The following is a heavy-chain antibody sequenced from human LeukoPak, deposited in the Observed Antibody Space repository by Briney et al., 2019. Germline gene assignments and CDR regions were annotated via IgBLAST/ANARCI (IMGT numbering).Heavy chain of an antibody. CDR2: IKQDGSEK. CDR1: GFTFSNYW. V-gene: IGHV3-7*01. CDR3: ARSSTWLSYGMDV. Sequence: AGGSLRLPCAASGFTFSNYWMSWVRQAPGKGLEWVANIKQDGSEKYYVYSVKGRFTISRDNAKNSLYLQMNGLRAEDTAVYYCARSSTWLSYGMDVWGQGTTVTVSS. J-gene: IGHJ6*02. D-gene: IGHD6-19*01.